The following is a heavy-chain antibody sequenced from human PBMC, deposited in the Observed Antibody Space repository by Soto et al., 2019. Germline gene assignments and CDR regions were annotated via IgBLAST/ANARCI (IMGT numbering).Heavy chain of an antibody. Sequence: PGGSLRLSCAASGFIFSTYGMHWVRQAPGKGLEWVAMTWYDESHKYYADSVKGRFTISRDNAKNSLYLLMNSLRAEDTAVYYCTREGDGSGFFSDFSGQGALVTVSS. CDR3: TREGDGSGFFSDF. J-gene: IGHJ4*02. D-gene: IGHD3-22*01. V-gene: IGHV3-33*01. CDR1: GFIFSTYG. CDR2: TWYDESHK.